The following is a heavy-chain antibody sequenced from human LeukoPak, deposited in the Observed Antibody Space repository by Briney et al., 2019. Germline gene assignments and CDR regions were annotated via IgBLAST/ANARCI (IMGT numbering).Heavy chain of an antibody. V-gene: IGHV1-8*01. Sequence: VSVKVSCKASGYTFTSYDINWVRQAAGQGLEWMGWMNPNSGNTGYAQKSQGRVTMTRNTSISTAYMELSSLRSEDTAVYYCARNLYYDFWSGYYRSHSGMDVWGQGTTVTVSS. CDR3: ARNLYYDFWSGYYRSHSGMDV. CDR1: GYTFTSYD. J-gene: IGHJ6*02. CDR2: MNPNSGNT. D-gene: IGHD3-3*01.